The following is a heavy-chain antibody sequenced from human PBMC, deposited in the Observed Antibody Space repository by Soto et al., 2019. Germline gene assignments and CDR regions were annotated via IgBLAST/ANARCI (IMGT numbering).Heavy chain of an antibody. Sequence: GGSLRLSCAASAFTFNNYAMSWVRQAPGKGLEWVSGIGGSGRTTYYADSVKGRFTISRDNSNNTLFLQMNSMRAEDTAVYYCAKSRYSDSSGDFYDYWGQGTLVTVSS. V-gene: IGHV3-23*01. CDR1: AFTFNNYA. CDR2: IGGSGRTT. CDR3: AKSRYSDSSGDFYDY. J-gene: IGHJ4*02. D-gene: IGHD3-22*01.